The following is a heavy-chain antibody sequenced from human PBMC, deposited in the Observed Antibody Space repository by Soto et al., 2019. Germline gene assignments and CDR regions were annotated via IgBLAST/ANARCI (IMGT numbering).Heavy chain of an antibody. D-gene: IGHD1-26*01. CDR2: ISSSSSTI. V-gene: IGHV3-48*02. J-gene: IGHJ6*02. Sequence: EVQLVESGGGLVQPGGSLRLSCAASGFTFSTYSMNWVRQAPGKGLEWVSYISSSSSTIYYADSVKGRFTISRDNARNSLYRQMNSLRDEDTAVYYCARCGEPLHPSGMDVWGQGTTVTVFS. CDR1: GFTFSTYS. CDR3: ARCGEPLHPSGMDV.